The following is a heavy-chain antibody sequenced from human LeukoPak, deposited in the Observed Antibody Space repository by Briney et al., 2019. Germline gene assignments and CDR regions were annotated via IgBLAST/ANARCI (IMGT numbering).Heavy chain of an antibody. CDR3: ARVVVVPAAMHNWFDP. J-gene: IGHJ5*02. Sequence: PSETLSLTCTVSGGSISSYYWSWIRQPAGKGLEWIGRIYTSGSTNYNPSLKSRVTMSVDTSKNQFSLKLSSVTAADTAAYYCARVVVVPAAMHNWFDPWGQGTLVTVSS. D-gene: IGHD2-2*01. CDR2: IYTSGST. V-gene: IGHV4-4*07. CDR1: GGSISSYY.